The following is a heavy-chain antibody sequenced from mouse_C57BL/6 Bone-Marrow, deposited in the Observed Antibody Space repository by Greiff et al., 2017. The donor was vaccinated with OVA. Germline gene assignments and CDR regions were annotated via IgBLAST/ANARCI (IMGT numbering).Heavy chain of an antibody. Sequence: QVTLKESGPGILQSSQTLSLTCSFSGFSLSTSGMGVSWIRQPSGKGLEWLAHIYWDDDKRYNPSLKSRPTISKDTSRNPVFLKITSVDTADTATYYCARRAFYDGYCYAMDYWGQGTSVTVSS. V-gene: IGHV8-12*01. J-gene: IGHJ4*01. CDR1: GFSLSTSGMG. CDR2: IYWDDDK. CDR3: ARRAFYDGYCYAMDY. D-gene: IGHD2-3*01.